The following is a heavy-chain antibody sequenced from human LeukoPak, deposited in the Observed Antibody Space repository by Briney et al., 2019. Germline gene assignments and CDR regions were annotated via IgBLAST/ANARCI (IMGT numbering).Heavy chain of an antibody. CDR1: GGSFSGYY. J-gene: IGHJ5*02. CDR3: ARAAYSSSCLRFDH. CDR2: INHSGST. D-gene: IGHD6-13*01. Sequence: KASETLSLTCAVYGGSFSGYYWSWIRQPPGKGLEWIGEINHSGSTNYNPSLKSRVTISVDTSKNQFSLKLSSVTAADTAVYYCARAAYSSSCLRFDHWGQGTLVTVSS. V-gene: IGHV4-34*01.